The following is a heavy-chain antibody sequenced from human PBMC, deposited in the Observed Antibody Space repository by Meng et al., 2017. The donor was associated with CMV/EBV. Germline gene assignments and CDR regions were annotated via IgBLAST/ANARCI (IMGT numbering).Heavy chain of an antibody. CDR3: ARDLSNPLVVPAAYNWFDP. J-gene: IGHJ5*02. CDR2: IYYSGIP. CDR1: GGAISSSSYY. Sequence: QRRRQGSCPGLVKPAEPLPLTCPVSGGAISSSSYYWGWIRQPPGKGLEWIGSIYYSGIPYYNPSLKSRVTISVDTSKNQFSLKLSSVTAADTAVYYCARDLSNPLVVPAAYNWFDPWGQGTLVTVSS. V-gene: IGHV4-39*07. D-gene: IGHD2-2*01.